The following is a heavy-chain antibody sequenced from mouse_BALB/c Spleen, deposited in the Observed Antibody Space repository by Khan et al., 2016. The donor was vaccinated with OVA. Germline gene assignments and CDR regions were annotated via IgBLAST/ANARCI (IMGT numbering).Heavy chain of an antibody. CDR2: LSSTGST. J-gene: IGHJ4*01. CDR3: ARSRDYSYGYALDC. D-gene: IGHD2-12*01. V-gene: IGHV3-2*02. CDR1: GYSITSDYA. Sequence: EVKLEESGPGLVKPSQSLSLTCPVTGYSITSDYAWNWIRQFPGNKLEWMGYLSSTGSTSYNPSLKSRISITRDISKNQFFLQLKSVTTEDTATYYCARSRDYSYGYALDCWGRGTSVTVSS.